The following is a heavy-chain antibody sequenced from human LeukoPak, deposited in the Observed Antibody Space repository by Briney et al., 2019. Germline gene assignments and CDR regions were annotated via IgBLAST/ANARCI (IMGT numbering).Heavy chain of an antibody. J-gene: IGHJ4*02. D-gene: IGHD5-18*01. V-gene: IGHV3-30*02. Sequence: PGGSLRLSCAASGFTFSNYAMHWVRQAPGMGLEWVAFIRYDGSNKYYADSVTGRFTISRDNSKSTLYLQMNSLRSEDTAVYFCAKDGDGYSYGLYYFDYWGQGTLVTVSS. CDR2: IRYDGSNK. CDR3: AKDGDGYSYGLYYFDY. CDR1: GFTFSNYA.